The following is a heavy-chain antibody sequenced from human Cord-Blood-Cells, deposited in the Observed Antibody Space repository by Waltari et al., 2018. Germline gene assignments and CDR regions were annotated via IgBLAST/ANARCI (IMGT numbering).Heavy chain of an antibody. J-gene: IGHJ5*02. D-gene: IGHD2-2*01. Sequence: QLQLQESGPGLVKPSETLSLTCTVSGGSISSSSYYWGWIRQPPGKGLEWIGSSYYSGSTYENPSLKRRVTISVDTSKNQFSLKLSSVTAADTAVYYCARQRGYCSSTSCYAYNWFDPRGQGTLVTVSS. V-gene: IGHV4-39*01. CDR1: GGSISSSSYY. CDR2: SYYSGST. CDR3: ARQRGYCSSTSCYAYNWFDP.